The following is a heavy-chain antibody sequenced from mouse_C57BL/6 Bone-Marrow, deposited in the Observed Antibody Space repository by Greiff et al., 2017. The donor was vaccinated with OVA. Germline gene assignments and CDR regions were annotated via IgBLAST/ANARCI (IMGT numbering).Heavy chain of an antibody. J-gene: IGHJ1*03. CDR3: AIITTVVARYFDV. CDR1: GYAFSSSW. D-gene: IGHD1-1*01. Sequence: VQLQQSGPELVKPGASVKISCKASGYAFSSSWMNWVKQRPGKGLEWIGRIYPGDGDTNYNGKFKGKATLTADNSSSTAYMQRSSLTSEDSAVYFCAIITTVVARYFDVWGTGTTVTVSS. V-gene: IGHV1-82*01. CDR2: IYPGDGDT.